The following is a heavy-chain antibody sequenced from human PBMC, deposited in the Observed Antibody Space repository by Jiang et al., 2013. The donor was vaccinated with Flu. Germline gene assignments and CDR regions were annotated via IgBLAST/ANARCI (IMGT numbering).Heavy chain of an antibody. Sequence: LLKPSETLSLTCTVSGGSISSYYWNWIRQPAGKGLEWIGRIYTSGSANYNPSLKSRVTMSSDTSKNQFSLKLSSVTAADTAVYYCARDGPPPLGVGATKDNWFDLWGQGTLVTVSS. D-gene: IGHD1-26*01. J-gene: IGHJ5*02. CDR1: GGSISSYY. CDR3: ARDGPPPLGVGATKDNWFDL. V-gene: IGHV4-4*07. CDR2: IYTSGSA.